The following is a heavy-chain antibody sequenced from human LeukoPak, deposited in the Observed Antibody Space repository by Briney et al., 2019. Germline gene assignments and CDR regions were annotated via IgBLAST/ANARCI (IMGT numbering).Heavy chain of an antibody. J-gene: IGHJ4*02. V-gene: IGHV3-43*02. CDR3: AKDLGDYVWGSYRPPPGFFDY. Sequence: PGGSLRLSCAASGFTFDDYAMHWVRQAPGKGLEWVSLISGDGGSTYYAGSVKGRFTISRDNSKNSLYLQMNSLRTEDTALYYCAKDLGDYVWGSYRPPPGFFDYWGQGTLVTVSS. CDR2: ISGDGGST. D-gene: IGHD3-16*02. CDR1: GFTFDDYA.